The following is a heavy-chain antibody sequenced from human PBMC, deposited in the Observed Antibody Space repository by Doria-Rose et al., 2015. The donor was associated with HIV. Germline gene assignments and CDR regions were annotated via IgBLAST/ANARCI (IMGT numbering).Heavy chain of an antibody. CDR2: NFSDDER. Sequence: QITLKESGPVLVKPTETLTLTCTVSGVSLSSPGMGVSWIRQPPGKALEWLCDNFSDDERSYKPSLKSRLTIATGTSKSQVVLTMTDMDPVDTATYYCARIKSSRWYHKYYFDFWGQGTLVIVSA. CDR3: ARIKSSRWYHKYYFDF. V-gene: IGHV2-26*01. CDR1: GVSLSSPGMG. D-gene: IGHD6-13*01. J-gene: IGHJ4*02.